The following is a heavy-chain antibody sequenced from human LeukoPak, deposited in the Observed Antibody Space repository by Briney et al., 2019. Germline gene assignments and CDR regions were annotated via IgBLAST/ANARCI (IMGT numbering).Heavy chain of an antibody. J-gene: IGHJ5*02. Sequence: GGSLRLSCAASGFTFSSYAMSWVRQAPGKGLEGVSAISGSGGSTYYADSVKGGFTISRDNSKNPLYPQMNSLRAEDTAVYYCAKAVVPAADFWSGYPYNWFDPWGQGTLVTVSS. D-gene: IGHD3-3*01. CDR3: AKAVVPAADFWSGYPYNWFDP. CDR1: GFTFSSYA. V-gene: IGHV3-23*01. CDR2: ISGSGGST.